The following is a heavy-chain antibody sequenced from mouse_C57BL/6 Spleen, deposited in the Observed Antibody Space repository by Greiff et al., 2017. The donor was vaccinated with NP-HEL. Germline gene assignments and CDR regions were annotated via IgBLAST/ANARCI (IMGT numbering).Heavy chain of an antibody. CDR1: GYTFTDYN. V-gene: IGHV1-18*01. J-gene: IGHJ2*01. Sequence: EVKLQESGPELVKPGASVKIPCKASGYTFTDYNMDWVKQSHGKSLEWIGDINPNNGGTIYNQKFKGKATLTVDKSSSTAYMELRSLTSEDTAVYYCARSPYYGRSGWYYFDYWGQGTTLTVSS. D-gene: IGHD1-1*01. CDR2: INPNNGGT. CDR3: ARSPYYGRSGWYYFDY.